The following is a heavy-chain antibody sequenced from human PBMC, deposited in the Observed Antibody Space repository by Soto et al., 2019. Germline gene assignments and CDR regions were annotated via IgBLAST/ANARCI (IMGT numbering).Heavy chain of an antibody. J-gene: IGHJ5*02. CDR2: INPNSGDT. CDR3: ARDGVALGFDP. D-gene: IGHD2-15*01. CDR1: GYSFTGYY. V-gene: IGHV1-2*02. Sequence: GASVKVSCKASGYSFTGYYIHWVRQAPGQGLEWMGYINPNSGDTRYAQDLQGRVTMTRDTSINTASMELRRLTSDDTAVYYCARDGVALGFDPWGQGXLVTVSS.